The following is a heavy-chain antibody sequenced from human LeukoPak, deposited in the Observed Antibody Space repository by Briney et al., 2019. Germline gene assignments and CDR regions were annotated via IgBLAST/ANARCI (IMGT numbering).Heavy chain of an antibody. CDR2: IYYSGST. J-gene: IGHJ4*02. CDR3: ASGGSYYPLND. V-gene: IGHV4-59*01. CDR1: GGPISSYY. D-gene: IGHD1-26*01. Sequence: SETLSLTCTVSGGPISSYYWSWIRQPPGKGLEWIGYIYYSGSTNYNPSLKSRVTISVDTSKNQFSLKLSSVTAADTAVYYCASGGSYYPLNDWGQGTLVTVSS.